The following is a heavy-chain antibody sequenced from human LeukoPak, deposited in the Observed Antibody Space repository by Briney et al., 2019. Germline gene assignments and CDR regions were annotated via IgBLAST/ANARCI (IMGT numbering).Heavy chain of an antibody. CDR2: IYTSGST. V-gene: IGHV4-4*07. CDR1: GGSISSYY. D-gene: IGHD3-3*01. J-gene: IGHJ6*02. CDR3: ARAPYTIFGVVIKDYYGMDV. Sequence: SETLSLTCTVSGGSISSYYWRWIRQPAGKGLEWIGRIYTSGSTNYNPSLKSRVTMSVDTSKNQFSLKLSSVTAADTAVYYCARAPYTIFGVVIKDYYGMDVWGQGTTVTVSS.